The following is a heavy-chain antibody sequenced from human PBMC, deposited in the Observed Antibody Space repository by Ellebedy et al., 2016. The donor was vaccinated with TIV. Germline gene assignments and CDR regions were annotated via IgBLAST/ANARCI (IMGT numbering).Heavy chain of an antibody. V-gene: IGHV1-3*01. CDR1: GYSFTSYA. Sequence: ASVKVSXXSSGYSFTSYAIHWVRQAPGQSLEWMVWVNAGSGNTKYSQNLRGRVTITRDTSASTAYMELTSLRSTDTAVYYCATGSRLDYWGQGTLVTVSS. J-gene: IGHJ4*02. D-gene: IGHD1-26*01. CDR3: ATGSRLDY. CDR2: VNAGSGNT.